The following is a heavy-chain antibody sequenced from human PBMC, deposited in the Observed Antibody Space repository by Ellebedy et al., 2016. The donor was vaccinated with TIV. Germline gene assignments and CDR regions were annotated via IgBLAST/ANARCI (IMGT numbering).Heavy chain of an antibody. CDR1: GGSISSGGHY. CDR3: ARQYNYGTSGYYVDY. J-gene: IGHJ4*02. Sequence: MPSETLSLTCTVSGGSISSGGHYWSWIRQHPGKGLEWIGYIYHNGNTNYNPSLKSRVTISVDTSKNQFSLKLSSVTAADTAVYYCARQYNYGTSGYYVDYWGQGTLLTVSS. D-gene: IGHD3-22*01. CDR2: IYHNGNT. V-gene: IGHV4-61*08.